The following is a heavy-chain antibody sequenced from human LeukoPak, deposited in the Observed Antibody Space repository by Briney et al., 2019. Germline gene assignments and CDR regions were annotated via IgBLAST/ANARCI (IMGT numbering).Heavy chain of an antibody. CDR1: GDSISSYY. Sequence: SETLSLTCTVSGDSISSYYWSWIRKPPGKGLEWIGRTYYSGSTNYNPSLQSRVTISVDTSKNQFSLKLSSVTAADTAVYYCARHYYYGSGSNHELPYNWFDPWGQGTLVTVSS. D-gene: IGHD3-10*01. CDR3: ARHYYYGSGSNHELPYNWFDP. J-gene: IGHJ5*02. CDR2: TYYSGST. V-gene: IGHV4-59*08.